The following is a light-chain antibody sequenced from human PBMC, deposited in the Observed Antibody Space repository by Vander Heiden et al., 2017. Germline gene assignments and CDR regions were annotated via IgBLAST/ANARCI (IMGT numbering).Light chain of an antibody. CDR3: AAWDDSLNAHYV. CDR2: TNN. V-gene: IGLV1-44*01. Sequence: QSVLTQPPSASGTPGQRVTISCSGSSSNIGSNTVNGHHHLPGTAPKLLIYTNNQRPAGVPDRFSGSKSGTSASLAISGLQSEDEADYYCAAWDDSLNAHYVFGTGTKVTVL. J-gene: IGLJ1*01. CDR1: SSNIGSNT.